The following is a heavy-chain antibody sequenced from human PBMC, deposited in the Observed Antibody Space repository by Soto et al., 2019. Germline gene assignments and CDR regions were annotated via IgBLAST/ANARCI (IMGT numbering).Heavy chain of an antibody. V-gene: IGHV4-31*03. J-gene: IGHJ4*02. Sequence: TLSLTCTVSGGSINSGGYYWSWIRQHPGKGLEWIGYINYSGSTNYNASLKSRVIISRDTSKNQLSLNLSSVTAADTAIYYCATNYYNSKVYGYWGQGTLGTV. CDR1: GGSINSGGYY. CDR3: ATNYYNSKVYGY. CDR2: INYSGST. D-gene: IGHD3-22*01.